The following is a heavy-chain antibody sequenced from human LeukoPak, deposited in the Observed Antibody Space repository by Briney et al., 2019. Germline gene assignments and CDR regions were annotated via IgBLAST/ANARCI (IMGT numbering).Heavy chain of an antibody. J-gene: IGHJ5*02. CDR2: ISGYTGNT. Sequence: VASVKVSCKASNYTFTNYGISWVRQAPGQGLEWMGWISGYTGNTNAAQKFLGRTYMTTDTSTSTAYMELRSLRSDDTAVYYCARDLYDFWSGYYPNWLDPWGQGTLVIVSS. D-gene: IGHD3-3*01. CDR3: ARDLYDFWSGYYPNWLDP. V-gene: IGHV1-18*01. CDR1: NYTFTNYG.